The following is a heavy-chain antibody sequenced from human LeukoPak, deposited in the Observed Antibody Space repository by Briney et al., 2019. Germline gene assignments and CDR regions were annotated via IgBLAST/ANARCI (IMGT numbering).Heavy chain of an antibody. V-gene: IGHV3-23*01. D-gene: IGHD6-19*01. CDR3: AKDNSPGYSSGWYGGWELNYYYYYGMDV. J-gene: IGHJ6*02. CDR2: ISGSGGST. CDR1: GFTFSSYA. Sequence: GGSLRLSCAASGFTFSSYAMSWVRQAPGKGLEWVSAISGSGGSTYYADSVKGRSTISRDNSKNTLYLQMNSLRAEDTAVYYCAKDNSPGYSSGWYGGWELNYYYYYGMDVWGQGTTVTVSS.